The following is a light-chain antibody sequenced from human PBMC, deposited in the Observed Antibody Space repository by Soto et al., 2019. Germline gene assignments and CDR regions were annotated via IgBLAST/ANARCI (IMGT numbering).Light chain of an antibody. CDR1: NSDVVNYNW. V-gene: IGLV2-14*01. J-gene: IGLJ2*01. CDR3: SSSSASGIHV. CDR2: EVS. Sequence: QSALTQRASVSGSPGQSITISCTGTNSDVVNYNWAAWYQQHPGKVPKLMIYEVSNRPSGVSNRFSGSKSGNTASLTISGLQAEDEAHYYCSSSSASGIHVFGGGTKLTVL.